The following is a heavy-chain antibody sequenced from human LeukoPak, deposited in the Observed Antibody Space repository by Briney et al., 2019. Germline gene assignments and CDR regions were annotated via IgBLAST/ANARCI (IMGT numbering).Heavy chain of an antibody. CDR1: GDSISNNYL. Sequence: SGTLSLTCAVSGDSISNNYLWRWVRQFPGKGLEYIGEIYRTGRTNYNPSLKSRVTISIDKSKNQFSLNLRSATAADTAVYYCGRHDYGDSSAAFDIWGQGTMVTVSS. D-gene: IGHD4-17*01. CDR2: IYRTGRT. CDR3: GRHDYGDSSAAFDI. J-gene: IGHJ3*02. V-gene: IGHV4-4*02.